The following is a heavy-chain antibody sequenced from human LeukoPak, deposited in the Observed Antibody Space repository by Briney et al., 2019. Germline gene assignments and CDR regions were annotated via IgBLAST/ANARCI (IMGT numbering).Heavy chain of an antibody. Sequence: GGSLRLSCAASGFTLSDYYMSWIRQAPGKGLEWVSAISGSGGSTYYADSVKGRFTISRDNSKNTLYLQMNSLRAEDTAVYYCARPRGYSGYDGDYWGQGTLVTVSS. CDR3: ARPRGYSGYDGDY. D-gene: IGHD5-12*01. CDR2: ISGSGGST. J-gene: IGHJ4*02. CDR1: GFTLSDYY. V-gene: IGHV3-23*01.